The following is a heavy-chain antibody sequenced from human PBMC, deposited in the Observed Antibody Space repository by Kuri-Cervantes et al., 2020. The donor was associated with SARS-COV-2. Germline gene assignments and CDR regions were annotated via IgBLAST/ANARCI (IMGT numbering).Heavy chain of an antibody. D-gene: IGHD4-11*01. J-gene: IGHJ4*02. CDR2: ISGGGT. CDR3: ARVVGYSNYYFDY. CDR1: GFTVSSNE. Sequence: GESLKISCAASGFTVSSNEMSWVRQAPGKGLEWVSSISGGGTYYADSREGRFTISRDNSKNTLHLQMNSLRAEDTAVYYCARVVGYSNYYFDYWGQGTLVTVSS. V-gene: IGHV3-38-3*01.